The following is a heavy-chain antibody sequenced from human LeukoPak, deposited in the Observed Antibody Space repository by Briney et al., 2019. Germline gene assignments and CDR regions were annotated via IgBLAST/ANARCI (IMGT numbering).Heavy chain of an antibody. CDR1: GGSFSGYY. V-gene: IGHV4-34*01. CDR3: ARGLSADSRSYPNLDY. Sequence: SETLSLTCAVYGGSFSGYYWSWIRQPPGKGLEWIGEINHSGSTNYNPSLKSRVTISVDTSKNQFSLKLSSVTAADTAVYYCARGLSADSRSYPNLDYWGQGTLVTVSS. D-gene: IGHD3-22*01. CDR2: INHSGST. J-gene: IGHJ4*02.